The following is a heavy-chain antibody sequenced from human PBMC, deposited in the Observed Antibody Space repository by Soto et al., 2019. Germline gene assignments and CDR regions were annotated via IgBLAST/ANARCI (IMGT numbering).Heavy chain of an antibody. CDR2: ISAYNGNT. D-gene: IGHD6-13*01. J-gene: IGHJ4*02. CDR1: GYTFTSYG. V-gene: IGHV1-18*01. CDR3: ASASSLYSSSWFDY. Sequence: GASVKVSCKASGYTFTSYGVSWVRQAPGQGLEWMGWISAYNGNTNYAQKLQGRVTMTTDTSTSTAYMELRSLRSDDTAVYYCASASSLYSSSWFDYWGQGTLVTVSS.